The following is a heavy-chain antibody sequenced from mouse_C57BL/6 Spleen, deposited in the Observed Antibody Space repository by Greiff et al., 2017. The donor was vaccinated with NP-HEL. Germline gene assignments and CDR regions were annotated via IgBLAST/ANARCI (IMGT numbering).Heavy chain of an antibody. CDR2: INPSSGYT. CDR3: ARDLGAMDY. Sequence: VKLVESGAELARPGASVKMSCKASGYTFTSYTMHWVKQRPGQGLEWIGYINPSSGYTKYNQKFKDKATLTADKSSSTAYMQLSSLTSEDSAVYYCARDLGAMDYWGQGTSVTVSS. J-gene: IGHJ4*01. CDR1: GYTFTSYT. D-gene: IGHD3-1*01. V-gene: IGHV1-4*01.